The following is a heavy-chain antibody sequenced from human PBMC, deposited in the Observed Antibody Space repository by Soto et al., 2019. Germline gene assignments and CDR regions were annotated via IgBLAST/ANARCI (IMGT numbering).Heavy chain of an antibody. CDR1: GFSLDTSGVG. CDR2: IYWDDDQ. V-gene: IGHV2-5*02. CDR3: ARRRIYNGYDY. D-gene: IGHD5-12*01. J-gene: IGHJ4*02. Sequence: QITLKESGPTLVKPTQTLTLTCTFSGFSLDTSGVGVGWIRQAPGEALEWLGVIYWDDDQRYSPALRNRLTITKDTSINQVVLTMTNMNPVYAGTYYCARRRIYNGYDYWRQGTLVTVSS.